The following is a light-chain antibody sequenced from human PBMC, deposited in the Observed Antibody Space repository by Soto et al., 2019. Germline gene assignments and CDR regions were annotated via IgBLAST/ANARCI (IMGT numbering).Light chain of an antibody. CDR3: SAAKASSTPA. V-gene: IGLV2-14*01. CDR2: DVT. Sequence: QSVLTQPASVSGSPGQSITISCTGTSSDVGAFDYVSWYQQLPGKAPKLMIYDVTNRPSGISSRFSGSKSGNTASLTISGLQAEDEADYYCSAAKASSTPAFRPGTKLTVL. CDR1: SSDVGAFDY. J-gene: IGLJ1*01.